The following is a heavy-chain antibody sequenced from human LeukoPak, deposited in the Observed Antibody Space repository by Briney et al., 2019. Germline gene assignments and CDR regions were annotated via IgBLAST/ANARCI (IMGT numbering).Heavy chain of an antibody. CDR3: AREYDFWSGYPPRAMDV. J-gene: IGHJ6*03. Sequence: PGGSLRLSCAASGFTFDDYGMSWVRQAPGKGLEWVSGINWNGGSTGYADSVKGRFTISRDNAKNSLYLQMNSLRAEDTDLYYCAREYDFWSGYPPRAMDVWGKGTTVTVSS. CDR1: GFTFDDYG. CDR2: INWNGGST. D-gene: IGHD3-3*01. V-gene: IGHV3-20*04.